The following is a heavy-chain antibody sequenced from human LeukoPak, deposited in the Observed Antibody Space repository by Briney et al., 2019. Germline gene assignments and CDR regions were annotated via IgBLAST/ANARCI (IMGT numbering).Heavy chain of an antibody. V-gene: IGHV3-48*04. CDR1: GFTFSSYS. D-gene: IGHD6-19*01. CDR3: ARQGYSSGYNWFDP. Sequence: PGGSLRLSCTASGFTFSSYSMNWVRQAPGKGPEWVSYISSSGSTIYYADSVKGRFTISRDNAKNSPYLQMNSLRAEDTAMYYCARQGYSSGYNWFDPWGQGTLVTVSS. CDR2: ISSSGSTI. J-gene: IGHJ5*02.